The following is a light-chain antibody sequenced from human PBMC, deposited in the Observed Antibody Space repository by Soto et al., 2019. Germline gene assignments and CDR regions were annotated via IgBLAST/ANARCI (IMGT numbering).Light chain of an antibody. CDR3: QQSHSTPYT. CDR1: QSIGSY. V-gene: IGKV1-39*01. J-gene: IGKJ2*01. CDR2: AAS. Sequence: DIQMTQSPYSLSASVGDRVTITCRASQSIGSYLNWYLQKPGKAPKLLIYAASSLQSGVPSRFSGSGSGTDFTLTISSLQPEDFASYCCQQSHSTPYTFGQGTKVDIK.